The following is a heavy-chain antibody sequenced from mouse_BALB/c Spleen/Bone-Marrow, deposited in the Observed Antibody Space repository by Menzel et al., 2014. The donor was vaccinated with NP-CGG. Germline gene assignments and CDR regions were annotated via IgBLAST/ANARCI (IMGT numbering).Heavy chain of an antibody. CDR3: TRGNYYGNLDY. D-gene: IGHD2-1*01. V-gene: IGHV4-1*02. CDR2: INPDRRTI. J-gene: IGHJ2*01. Sequence: EVQLKQSGGGLMQPGGSLKLYCAASGFDFRRYWMSWVRQAPGKGLQWIGEINPDRRTINYTPSLKDKFIISRDNAKNTLYLQMSKVRSEDTALYYCTRGNYYGNLDYWGQGTTLTVSS. CDR1: GFDFRRYW.